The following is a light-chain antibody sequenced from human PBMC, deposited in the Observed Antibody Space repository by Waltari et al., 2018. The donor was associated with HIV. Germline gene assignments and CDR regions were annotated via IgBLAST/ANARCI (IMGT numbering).Light chain of an antibody. Sequence: ELVMTQSPATLSVSPGERATLSCRASQCVSSSLAWYQTKTGQAPRLLIYDASTRATGIPARFSGSGSGTEFTLTISSLQSEDFAVYYCQQHNNWPPLTFGQGTKVEIK. CDR3: QQHNNWPPLT. V-gene: IGKV3-15*01. CDR1: QCVSSS. CDR2: DAS. J-gene: IGKJ1*01.